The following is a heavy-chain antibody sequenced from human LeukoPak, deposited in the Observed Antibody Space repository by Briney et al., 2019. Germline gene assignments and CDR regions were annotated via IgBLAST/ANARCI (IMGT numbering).Heavy chain of an antibody. CDR1: GDSFTSYW. CDR2: IYPGDSET. V-gene: IGHV5-51*01. J-gene: IGHJ4*02. D-gene: IGHD3-22*01. Sequence: GESLKISCKGAGDSFTSYWIGWVRQMPGKGLEFMGIIYPGDSETRYSPSFQGQVTISADKSISTAYLQWSSLKASDTAMYYCARRDSSGYNYFYYWGQGTLVTVSS. CDR3: ARRDSSGYNYFYY.